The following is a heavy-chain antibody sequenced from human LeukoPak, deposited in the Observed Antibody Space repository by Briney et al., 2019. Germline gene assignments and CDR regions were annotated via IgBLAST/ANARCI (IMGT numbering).Heavy chain of an antibody. D-gene: IGHD6-13*01. CDR1: GYTFTTYY. V-gene: IGHV1-46*01. J-gene: IGHJ4*02. CDR3: ARDLGAAAGSGVDY. CDR2: INPSGGNT. Sequence: ASVKVSCKASGYTFTTYYMHWVRQAPGQGLEWMGIINPSGGNTRFAQKFQGRVAMTRDTPTSTVYMEVSSLRSDDTAVYYCARDLGAAAGSGVDYWGQGTLVTVSS.